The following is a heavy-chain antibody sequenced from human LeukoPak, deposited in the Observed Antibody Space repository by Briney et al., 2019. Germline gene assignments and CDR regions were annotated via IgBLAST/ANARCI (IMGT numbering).Heavy chain of an antibody. V-gene: IGHV3-33*01. CDR3: ARHEGTAAPSSYYGMDV. CDR2: IWNDGSHK. Sequence: GGSLRLSCAASGFTFSSYGMHWVRQAPGRGLEWVAVIWNDGSHKYYADSVKGRFTISRDNSKNTLYLQMTSLRAEDTAVYYCARHEGTAAPSSYYGMDVWGQGTTVTVFS. D-gene: IGHD2-21*02. CDR1: GFTFSSYG. J-gene: IGHJ6*02.